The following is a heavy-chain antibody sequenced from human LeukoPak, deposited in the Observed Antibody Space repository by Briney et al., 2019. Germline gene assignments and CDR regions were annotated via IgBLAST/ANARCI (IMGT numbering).Heavy chain of an antibody. CDR1: GFTFSSYA. D-gene: IGHD6-19*01. J-gene: IGHJ5*02. CDR2: ISDSGGST. CDR3: AKQDPYTSGWYP. Sequence: GGSLRLSCAASGFTFSSYAMSWVRQAPGKGLEWVSAISDSGGSTYYADSVKGRFTISRDNSKNTLWLQMNNLRADDTAVYYCAKQDPYTSGWYPWGQGTLVTVSS. V-gene: IGHV3-23*01.